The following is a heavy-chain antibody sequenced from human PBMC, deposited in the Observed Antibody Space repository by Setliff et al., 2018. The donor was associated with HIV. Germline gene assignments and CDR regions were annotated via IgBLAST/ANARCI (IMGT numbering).Heavy chain of an antibody. CDR2: IIPTLGIA. J-gene: IGHJ4*02. CDR1: GYTFTNSF. V-gene: IGHV1-69*10. D-gene: IGHD2-15*01. Sequence: SVKVSCKASGYTFTNSFIHWVRQAPGQGLEWMGGIIPTLGIANYAQKFQGRVTITTDESTSTAYMELSSLRSEDTAVYYCARERGGLRSPFDYWGQGTLVTVSS. CDR3: ARERGGLRSPFDY.